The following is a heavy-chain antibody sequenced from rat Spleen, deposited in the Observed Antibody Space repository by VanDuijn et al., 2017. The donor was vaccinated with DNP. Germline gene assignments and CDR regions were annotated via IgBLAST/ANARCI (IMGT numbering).Heavy chain of an antibody. J-gene: IGHJ2*01. V-gene: IGHV5-27*01. CDR2: ITASGGST. Sequence: EVQLVESGGGLVQPGRSLRLSCVASGFSFRDYDMAWVRQAPKKGLEWVASITASGGSTYCRDSVKGRFTISRDNAKSTLYLQMDSLRSEDTASYYCTTDFERGYWGQGVTVTVSS. CDR1: GFSFRDYD. CDR3: TTDFERGY. D-gene: IGHD1-11*01.